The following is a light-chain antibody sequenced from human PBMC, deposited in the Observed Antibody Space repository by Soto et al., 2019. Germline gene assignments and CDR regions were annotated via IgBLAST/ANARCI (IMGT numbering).Light chain of an antibody. CDR1: QSISGY. Sequence: DIQMTQSPSSLSASAGDTVTSTSRTYQSISGYLNWYRHKPGKAPTLLIYAASTLQSGVPSRFSGSGSGTDFTLTISNLQPEDFATYYCQQSYSTLPITFGQGTRLEI. CDR2: AAS. CDR3: QQSYSTLPIT. V-gene: IGKV1-39*01. J-gene: IGKJ5*01.